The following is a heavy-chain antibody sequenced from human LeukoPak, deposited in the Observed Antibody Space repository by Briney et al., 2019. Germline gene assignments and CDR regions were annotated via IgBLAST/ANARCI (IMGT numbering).Heavy chain of an antibody. CDR2: IFPGGST. CDR3: ARGSDYVWEMN. V-gene: IGHV4-4*07. J-gene: IGHJ4*02. D-gene: IGHD3-16*01. Sequence: SETLSLTCTVSGGSISRYYWNWIRQPAGKGLEYVGRIFPGGSTNYNPSLKSRVTVSVDTSKNQFSLKLSSVTAADTAVYYCARGSDYVWEMNWGQGTLVTVSS. CDR1: GGSISRYY.